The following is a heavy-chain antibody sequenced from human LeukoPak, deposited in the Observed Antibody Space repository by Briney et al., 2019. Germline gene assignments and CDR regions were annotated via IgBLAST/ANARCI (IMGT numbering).Heavy chain of an antibody. Sequence: SETLSLTCTVSGGSISSYYWSWIRQPPGKGLEWIGYIYYSGSTNYNPSLKSRVTIPVDTSKNQFSLKLSSVTAADTAVYYCARDPRSEHSSSYGFDYWGQGTLVTVSS. D-gene: IGHD6-6*01. CDR3: ARDPRSEHSSSYGFDY. CDR2: IYYSGST. V-gene: IGHV4-59*01. J-gene: IGHJ4*02. CDR1: GGSISSYY.